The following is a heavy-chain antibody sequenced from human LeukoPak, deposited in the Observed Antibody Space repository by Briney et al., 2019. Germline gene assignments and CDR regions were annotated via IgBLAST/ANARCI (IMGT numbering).Heavy chain of an antibody. J-gene: IGHJ4*02. V-gene: IGHV4-39*07. CDR1: GGSISSGSYY. CDR3: AREGTGIDY. CDR2: IYYSGST. Sequence: SQTLSLTCTVSGGSISSGSYYWGWIRQPPGKGLEWIGSIYYSGSTYYNPSLKSRVTISVDTSKNQFSLKLSSVTAADTAVYYCAREGTGIDYWGQGTLVTVSS.